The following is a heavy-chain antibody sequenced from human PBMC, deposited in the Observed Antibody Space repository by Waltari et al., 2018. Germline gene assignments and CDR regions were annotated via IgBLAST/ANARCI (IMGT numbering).Heavy chain of an antibody. J-gene: IGHJ4*02. Sequence: EVHLVESGGGLVQPGGSLRHSCAASGLPFGSYSMNWVRQAPGKGLEWVSYISASVSTTYYADSVKGRFTISRDNAKNSLYLQMSSLRDEDTAVYYCARDLAWAFDYWGQGALVTVSS. D-gene: IGHD7-27*01. CDR2: ISASVSTT. CDR1: GLPFGSYS. V-gene: IGHV3-48*02. CDR3: ARDLAWAFDY.